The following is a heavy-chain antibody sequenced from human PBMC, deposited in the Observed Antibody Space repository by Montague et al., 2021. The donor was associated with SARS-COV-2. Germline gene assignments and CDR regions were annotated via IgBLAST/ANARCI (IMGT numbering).Heavy chain of an antibody. D-gene: IGHD2-15*01. Sequence: SETLSLTCAISGGSFSNYYWSWIRQPPGKGPEWIGEVNQSGTTIYNPSVQSGVTISEDTSKNQFYLRLNSVTAADTAVYYCARGRRPVVGPGAGPGGRAFDIWGQGTMVTVSS. J-gene: IGHJ3*02. V-gene: IGHV4-34*01. CDR3: ARGRRPVVGPGAGPGGRAFDI. CDR2: VNQSGTT. CDR1: GGSFSNYY.